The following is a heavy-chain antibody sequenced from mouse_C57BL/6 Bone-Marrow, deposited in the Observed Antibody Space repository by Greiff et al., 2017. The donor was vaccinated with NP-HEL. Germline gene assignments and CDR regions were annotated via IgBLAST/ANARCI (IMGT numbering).Heavy chain of an antibody. Sequence: VHLVESGAELARPGASVKLSCKASGYTFTSYGISWVKQRTGQGLEWIGEIYPRSGNTYYNEKFKGKATLTADKSSSTAYMELRSLTSEDSAVYFCATTVVAEGFDYWGQGTTLTVSS. J-gene: IGHJ2*01. CDR2: IYPRSGNT. D-gene: IGHD1-1*01. V-gene: IGHV1-81*01. CDR3: ATTVVAEGFDY. CDR1: GYTFTSYG.